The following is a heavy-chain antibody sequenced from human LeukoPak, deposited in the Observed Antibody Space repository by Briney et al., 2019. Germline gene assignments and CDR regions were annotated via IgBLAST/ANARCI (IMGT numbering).Heavy chain of an antibody. CDR2: ISGSGGST. CDR1: GFTFSSYG. CDR3: AKDTVYYYDSSGSNFDY. V-gene: IGHV3-23*01. D-gene: IGHD3-22*01. Sequence: PGGSLRLSCAASGFTFSSYGMSWVRQAPGKGLEWVSAISGSGGSTYYADSVKGRFTISRDNSKNTLYLQMNSLRAEDTAVYYCAKDTVYYYDSSGSNFDYWGQGTMVTVSS. J-gene: IGHJ4*02.